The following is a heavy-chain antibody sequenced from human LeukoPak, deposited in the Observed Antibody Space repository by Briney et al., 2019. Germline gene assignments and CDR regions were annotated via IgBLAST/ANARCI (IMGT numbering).Heavy chain of an antibody. J-gene: IGHJ4*02. CDR3: ARDRSLSSFGELFL. Sequence: GRSLRLSCAPSGFTFRGYAVHWVRQAPGRGLEWVAVVSYDETNKYYTDSVKGRFTISRDNSKNTVYLQMTNLRAEDTALYYCARDRSLSSFGELFLWGLGTLVTVSS. CDR2: VSYDETNK. CDR1: GFTFRGYA. D-gene: IGHD3-10*01. V-gene: IGHV3-30*10.